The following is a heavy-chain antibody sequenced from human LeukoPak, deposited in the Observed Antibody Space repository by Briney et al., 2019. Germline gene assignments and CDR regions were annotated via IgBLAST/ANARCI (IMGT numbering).Heavy chain of an antibody. CDR2: LYYSGST. D-gene: IGHD4-17*01. CDR3: ATQTDYGDYGSAY. Sequence: SETLSLTCTVSGGSISSGDYYWSWIRQPPGKGLECIGFLYYSGSTYYNPSLKSRVTISVDTSKNRFSLKLSSVTAADTAVYYCATQTDYGDYGSAYWGQGTLVTVSS. V-gene: IGHV4-30-4*01. CDR1: GGSISSGDYY. J-gene: IGHJ4*02.